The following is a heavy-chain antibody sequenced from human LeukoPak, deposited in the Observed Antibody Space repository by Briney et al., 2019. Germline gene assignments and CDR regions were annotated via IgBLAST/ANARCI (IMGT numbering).Heavy chain of an antibody. CDR3: ARSVWGVFDY. D-gene: IGHD3-16*01. CDR1: GGSFSDYN. V-gene: IGHV4-34*01. Sequence: SETLSLTCAVYGGSFSDYNWTWIRQPPGKGLEWIGEIGHNGTTNYNPSLKGRVTISVDTSKNQFSLKLSSVTAADTAVYYCARSVWGVFDYWGQGTLVTVSS. J-gene: IGHJ4*02. CDR2: IGHNGTT.